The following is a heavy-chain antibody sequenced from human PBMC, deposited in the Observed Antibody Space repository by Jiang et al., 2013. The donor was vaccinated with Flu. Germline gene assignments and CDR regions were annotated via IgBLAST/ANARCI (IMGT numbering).Heavy chain of an antibody. J-gene: IGHJ4*02. CDR1: GASISNDNW. CDR3: VENDSTGTCYLDF. V-gene: IGHV4-55*09. D-gene: IGHD3-22*01. Sequence: GPGLVKPSETLSLTCAVSGASISNDNWWSWVRQSPGKGLEWIGEIHHSGNSHYSPSLKNRVTMSIDTTRNGFSLKMHSVTAADTALYFCVENDSTGTCYLDFWGQGPWSPSPQ. CDR2: IHHSGNS.